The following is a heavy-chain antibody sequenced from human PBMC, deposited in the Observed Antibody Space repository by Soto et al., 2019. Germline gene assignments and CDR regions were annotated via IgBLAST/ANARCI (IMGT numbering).Heavy chain of an antibody. CDR2: INSYNGVT. D-gene: IGHD4-17*01. J-gene: IGHJ4*02. CDR1: GYTLSNNYS. V-gene: IGHV1-18*01. CDR3: ARERQNYGSLDY. Sequence: VQLLQSGAEVKNPGAPVKVSCRAPGYTLSNNYSISWVRQAPGQGLEWMGWINSYNGVTNNARKFQDRVTLTTDASTSAAYMELRSLRSDDTAIYYWARERQNYGSLDYWGQGTLVTVSS.